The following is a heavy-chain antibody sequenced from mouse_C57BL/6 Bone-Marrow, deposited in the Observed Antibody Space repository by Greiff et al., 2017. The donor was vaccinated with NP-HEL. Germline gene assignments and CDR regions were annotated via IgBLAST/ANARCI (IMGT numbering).Heavy chain of an antibody. CDR1: GFTFSDYY. CDR2: ISNGGGST. V-gene: IGHV5-12*01. J-gene: IGHJ1*03. D-gene: IGHD1-1*01. Sequence: DVHLVESGGGLVQPGGSLKLSCAASGFTFSDYYMYWVRQTPEKRLEWVAYISNGGGSTYYPDTVKGRFTISRDNAKNTLYLQMSRLKSEDTAMYFCARDITTVVADWCFGVWGRGTTVTVSS. CDR3: ARDITTVVADWCFGV.